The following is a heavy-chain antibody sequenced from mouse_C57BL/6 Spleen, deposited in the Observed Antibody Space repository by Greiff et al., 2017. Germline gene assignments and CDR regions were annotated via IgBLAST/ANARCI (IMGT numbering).Heavy chain of an antibody. D-gene: IGHD4-1*02. Sequence: VKLQESGAELVRPGASVTLSCKASGYTFTDYEMHWVKQTPVHGLEWIGAIDPETGGTAYNQKFKGKAILTADKSSSTAYMELRSLTSEDSAVYYCTPTGTRRFAYWGQGTLVTVSA. V-gene: IGHV1-15*01. CDR2: IDPETGGT. CDR1: GYTFTDYE. J-gene: IGHJ3*01. CDR3: TPTGTRRFAY.